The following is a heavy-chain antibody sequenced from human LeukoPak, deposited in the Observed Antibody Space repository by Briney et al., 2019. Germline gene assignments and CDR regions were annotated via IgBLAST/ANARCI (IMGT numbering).Heavy chain of an antibody. D-gene: IGHD3-10*01. J-gene: IGHJ6*03. Sequence: PSETLSLTCTVSGGSINNTNYYWGWIRQPPGKGLEWIGNIYYSGITYYNPSLRSRVTISVDTSKNQFSLKLSSVTAADTAVYYCARQRITMVRGYYYYYYYMDVWGKGTTVTISS. CDR2: IYYSGIT. CDR1: GGSINNTNYY. CDR3: ARQRITMVRGYYYYYYYMDV. V-gene: IGHV4-39*01.